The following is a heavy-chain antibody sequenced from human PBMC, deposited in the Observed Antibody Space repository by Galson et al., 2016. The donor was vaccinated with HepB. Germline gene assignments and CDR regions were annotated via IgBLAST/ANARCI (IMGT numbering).Heavy chain of an antibody. J-gene: IGHJ4*02. CDR2: MSTNYNYT. CDR3: AKRLWNGDS. CDR1: GFALKDYI. Sequence: SLRLSCAASGFALKDYIVNWVRQAPGKGLEWVSSMSTNYNYTYYGDSVKGRFTISRDNVKNSLYLQMNSLRAEDTALYYCAKRLWNGDSRGQGALVTVSS. V-gene: IGHV3-21*04. D-gene: IGHD6-25*01.